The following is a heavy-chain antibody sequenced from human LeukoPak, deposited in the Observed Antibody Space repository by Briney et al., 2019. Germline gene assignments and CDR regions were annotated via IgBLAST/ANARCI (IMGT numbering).Heavy chain of an antibody. V-gene: IGHV4-4*07. CDR1: GGSISTYY. CDR3: ARSIEWELQFDI. J-gene: IGHJ3*02. D-gene: IGHD1-26*01. CDR2: IYTTGGT. Sequence: TSETLSLSCSVSGGSISTYYWSWIRQPAGKGLEWIGRIYTTGGTNYNPSLKSRVTISVDTSKNQFSLKLSSVTAADTAVYYCARSIEWELQFDIWGQGTMVTVSS.